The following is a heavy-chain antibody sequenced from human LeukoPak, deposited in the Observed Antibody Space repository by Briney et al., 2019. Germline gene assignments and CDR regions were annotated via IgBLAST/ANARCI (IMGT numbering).Heavy chain of an antibody. CDR1: GFTFSIYG. D-gene: IGHD1-26*01. J-gene: IGHJ4*02. CDR3: GRGSGSEDY. Sequence: GGSLRLSCAASGFTFSIYGMHWVRQSPGKGLAWVAVIWNDGSNKYYTDSVKGRFTISRDNSKKTLFLQMNSLRAEDTAVYYCGRGSGSEDYWGQGTQVTLSS. CDR2: IWNDGSNK. V-gene: IGHV3-33*01.